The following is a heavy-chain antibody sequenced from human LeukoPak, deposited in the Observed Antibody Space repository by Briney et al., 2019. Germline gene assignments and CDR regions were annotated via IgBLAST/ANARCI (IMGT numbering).Heavy chain of an antibody. CDR2: ISSSDSTI. Sequence: GGSLRLSCAASGFTFSSYEMNWVRQAPGKGLEWVSYISSSDSTIYYADSVKGRFTISRDNAKNSLYLQMNSLRAEDTAVYYCARLLYYGMDVWGQGTTVTVSS. CDR1: GFTFSSYE. V-gene: IGHV3-48*03. CDR3: ARLLYYGMDV. J-gene: IGHJ6*02.